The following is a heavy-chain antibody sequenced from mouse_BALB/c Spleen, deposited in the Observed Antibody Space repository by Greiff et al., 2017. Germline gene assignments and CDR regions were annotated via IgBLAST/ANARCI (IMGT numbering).Heavy chain of an antibody. D-gene: IGHD2-4*01. V-gene: IGHV2-9*02. CDR1: GFSLTSYG. CDR3: ARDMITTGFYAMDY. J-gene: IGHJ4*01. CDR2: IWAGGST. Sequence: VKLVESGPGLVAPSQSLSITCTVSGFSLTSYGVHWVRQPPGKGLEWLGVIWAGGSTNYNSALMSRLSISKDNSKSQVFLKMNSLQTDDTAMYYCARDMITTGFYAMDYWGQGTSVTVSS.